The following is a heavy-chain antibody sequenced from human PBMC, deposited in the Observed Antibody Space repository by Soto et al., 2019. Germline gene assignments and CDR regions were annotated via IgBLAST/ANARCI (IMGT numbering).Heavy chain of an antibody. CDR1: GGSISSYY. J-gene: IGHJ6*02. Sequence: SETLSLTCTVSGGSISSYYWSWIRQPPGKGLEWIGYIYYSGSTNYNPSLKSRVTISVDTSKNQFSLKLSSVTAADTAVYYCARLYSSGWPRKTGMDVWGQGTTVTVYS. V-gene: IGHV4-59*01. CDR2: IYYSGST. D-gene: IGHD6-19*01. CDR3: ARLYSSGWPRKTGMDV.